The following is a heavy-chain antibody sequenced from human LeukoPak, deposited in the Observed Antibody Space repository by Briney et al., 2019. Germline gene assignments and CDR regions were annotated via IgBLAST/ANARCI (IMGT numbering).Heavy chain of an antibody. CDR1: GFTVSSNY. J-gene: IGHJ3*02. CDR3: ARWRTLDAFDI. CDR2: ISSSSSTI. V-gene: IGHV3-48*01. Sequence: GGSLRLSCAASGFTVSSNYMSWVRQAPGKGLEWVSYISSSSSTIYYADSVKGRFTISRDNAKNSLYLQMNSLRAEDTAVYYCARWRTLDAFDIWGQGTMVTVSS. D-gene: IGHD1-1*01.